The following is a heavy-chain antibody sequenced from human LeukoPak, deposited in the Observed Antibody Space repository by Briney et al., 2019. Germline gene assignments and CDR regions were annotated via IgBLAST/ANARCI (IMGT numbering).Heavy chain of an antibody. J-gene: IGHJ6*02. CDR3: AKDLSVIIGYYYYGMDV. CDR1: GFTFSSYG. Sequence: GRSLRLSCAASGFTFSSYGMHWVRQAPGKGLEWVAVISYDGSNKYYADSVKGRFTISRDNSKNTLYLQMNSLRAEDTAAYYCAKDLSVIIGYYYYGMDVWGQGTTVTVSS. V-gene: IGHV3-30*18. D-gene: IGHD3-3*01. CDR2: ISYDGSNK.